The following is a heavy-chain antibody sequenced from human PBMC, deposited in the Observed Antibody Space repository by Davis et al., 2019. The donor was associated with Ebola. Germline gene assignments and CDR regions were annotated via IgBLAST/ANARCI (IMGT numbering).Heavy chain of an antibody. J-gene: IGHJ4*02. Sequence: MPGGSLRLSCAVSGGSISSSTWWSWVRQSPGKGLEWIGEIYPSGSTNYNPSLESRVTISEDTSKNQFSLKLNSVTAADTAVYYCASQLDGPFDYWGQGTLVTVSS. CDR3: ASQLDGPFDY. CDR1: GGSISSSTW. CDR2: IYPSGST. D-gene: IGHD1-1*01. V-gene: IGHV4-4*02.